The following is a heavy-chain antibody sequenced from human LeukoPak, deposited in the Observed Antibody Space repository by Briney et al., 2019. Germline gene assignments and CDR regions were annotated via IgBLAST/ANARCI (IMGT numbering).Heavy chain of an antibody. CDR2: ISGSSTYI. CDR3: AREFEPPASHYYVMDV. Sequence: GGSLRLSCAVSGFSFRSYRMDSVRQAPGKGLEWVSSISGSSTYIYYADSVKGRFTISRDNAKNSLYLQMNSLRAEDTAVYYCAREFEPPASHYYVMDVWGQGTTVTASS. J-gene: IGHJ6*02. D-gene: IGHD1-14*01. V-gene: IGHV3-21*01. CDR1: GFSFRSYR.